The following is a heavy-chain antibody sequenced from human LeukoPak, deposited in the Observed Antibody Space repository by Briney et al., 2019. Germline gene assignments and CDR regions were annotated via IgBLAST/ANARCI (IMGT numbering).Heavy chain of an antibody. Sequence: PGGSLRLSCAASGFTFSSYAMNWVRQAPGKGLEWVSCISGSGGNAYYGDSVKGRFTISRDNSKNTLYLQMNSLRAEDTAVYYCAKADQYSSSWKYYYYYYMDVWGKGTPVTVSS. V-gene: IGHV3-23*01. J-gene: IGHJ6*03. D-gene: IGHD6-13*01. CDR1: GFTFSSYA. CDR2: ISGSGGNA. CDR3: AKADQYSSSWKYYYYYYMDV.